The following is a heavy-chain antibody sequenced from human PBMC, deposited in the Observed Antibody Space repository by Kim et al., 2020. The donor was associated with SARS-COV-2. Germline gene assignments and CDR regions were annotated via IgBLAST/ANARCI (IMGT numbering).Heavy chain of an antibody. D-gene: IGHD6-6*01. CDR1: GYTFTSYA. V-gene: IGHV1-3*01. Sequence: ASVKVSCKASGYTFTSYAMHWVRQAPGQRLEWMGWINAGNGNTKYSQKFQGRVTITRDTSASTAYMELSSLRSEDTAVYYCARDEYSSLRGPPLPDYYYGMDVWGQGTTVTVSS. J-gene: IGHJ6*02. CDR2: INAGNGNT. CDR3: ARDEYSSLRGPPLPDYYYGMDV.